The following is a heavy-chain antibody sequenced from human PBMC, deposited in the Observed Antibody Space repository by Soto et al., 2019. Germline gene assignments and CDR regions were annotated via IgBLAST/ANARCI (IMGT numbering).Heavy chain of an antibody. CDR3: ARLRSRFXEWLLPGLAYYYYGMDV. D-gene: IGHD3-3*01. CDR2: IYYSGST. Sequence: SETLSLTCTVSGASISSYYWSWIRQPPGKGLEWIGYIYYSGSTNYTPSLKRRVTISVDTSKNQFSLKLSSVTSADTAVYYCARLRSRFXEWLLPGLAYYYYGMDVWGQGTTVTVSS. CDR1: GASISSYY. V-gene: IGHV4-59*01. J-gene: IGHJ6*02.